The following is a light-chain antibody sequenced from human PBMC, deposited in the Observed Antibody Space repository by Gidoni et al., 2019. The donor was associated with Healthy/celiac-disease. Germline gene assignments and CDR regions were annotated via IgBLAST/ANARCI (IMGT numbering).Light chain of an antibody. J-gene: IGLJ1*01. Sequence: QSVLTQPPSVSAAPGQKVTIACSGSSSNIGNNSVSWYQQFPGTAPKLLIYDNNNRPSGIPDRFSGSKSGTSATLGITGLQTGDEADYYCGTWDSSLSAYVFGTGTKVTVL. CDR1: SSNIGNNS. V-gene: IGLV1-51*01. CDR2: DNN. CDR3: GTWDSSLSAYV.